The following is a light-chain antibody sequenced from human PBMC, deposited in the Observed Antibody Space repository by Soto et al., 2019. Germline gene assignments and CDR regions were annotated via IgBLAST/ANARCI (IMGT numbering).Light chain of an antibody. V-gene: IGLV2-11*01. CDR1: SSDVGVYNY. CDR3: CSYAGSYTYV. CDR2: DVS. J-gene: IGLJ1*01. Sequence: QSALTQPRSVSGSPGQSVTISCTGTSSDVGVYNYVSWYQQHPGKAPKLMIYDVSKRPSGVPDRFSGSKSGNTASLTISGLQAEDEAAYYCCSYAGSYTYVFGTGTKLTVL.